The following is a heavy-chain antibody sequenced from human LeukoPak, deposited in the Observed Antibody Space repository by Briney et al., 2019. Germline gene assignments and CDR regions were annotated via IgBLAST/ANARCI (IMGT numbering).Heavy chain of an antibody. D-gene: IGHD6-19*01. V-gene: IGHV1-3*01. CDR1: GYTFTSYA. CDR3: ARPMAVAGFDY. J-gene: IGHJ4*02. Sequence: ASVKVSCKASGYTFTSYAIHWVRLAPGQSLEWMGWINAGNGYTKYSQKFQGRVTITRDTSASTAYMELSSLRSEDTAVYYCARPMAVAGFDYWGQGTLVTVSS. CDR2: INAGNGYT.